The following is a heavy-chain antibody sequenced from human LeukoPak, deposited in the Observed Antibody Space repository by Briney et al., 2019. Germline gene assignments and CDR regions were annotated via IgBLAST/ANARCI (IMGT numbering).Heavy chain of an antibody. CDR1: GFTFSNYS. CDR2: IYYSGST. D-gene: IGHD3-9*01. Sequence: GSLRLSCAASGFTFSNYSMNWVRQAPGKGLEWIGSIYYSGSTNYNPSLKSRVTISVDTSKNQFSLKLSSVTAADTAVYYCARDDDILTGYNAFDIWGQGTMVTVSS. V-gene: IGHV4-59*01. CDR3: ARDDDILTGYNAFDI. J-gene: IGHJ3*02.